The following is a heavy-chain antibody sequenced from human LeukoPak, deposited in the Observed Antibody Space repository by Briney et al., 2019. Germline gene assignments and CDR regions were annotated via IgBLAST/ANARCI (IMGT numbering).Heavy chain of an antibody. V-gene: IGHV4-39*02. CDR3: ARLGSTFDI. J-gene: IGHJ3*02. Sequence: PSETLSLTCTVSGGSISSSSYYWGWIRQPPGKGLEWIGSIYYSGRTHYNPSLKSRVTISVDTSKNHFSLKLSSVTAADTAVYYYARLGSTFDIWGQGTMVTVSS. CDR2: IYYSGRT. D-gene: IGHD2-2*01. CDR1: GGSISSSSYY.